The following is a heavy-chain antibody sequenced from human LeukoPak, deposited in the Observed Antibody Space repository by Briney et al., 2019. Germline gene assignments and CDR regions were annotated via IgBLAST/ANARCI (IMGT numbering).Heavy chain of an antibody. J-gene: IGHJ6*03. CDR3: AKGPGLYYYGSGRPDYYYYYMDV. Sequence: GGSLRLSCAASGFTFINYNMNWVRQAPGKGLEWVSSVSSSSAYIYYADSVKGRFTISRDNSKNTLYLQMNSLRAEDTAVYYCAKGPGLYYYGSGRPDYYYYYMDVWGKGTTVTISS. CDR1: GFTFINYN. V-gene: IGHV3-21*04. CDR2: VSSSSAYI. D-gene: IGHD3-10*01.